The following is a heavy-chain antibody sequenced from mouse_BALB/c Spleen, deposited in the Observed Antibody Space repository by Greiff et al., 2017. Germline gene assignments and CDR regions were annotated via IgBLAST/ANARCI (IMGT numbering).Heavy chain of an antibody. J-gene: IGHJ4*01. CDR3: ARGTYYYGGSYYAMDY. D-gene: IGHD1-1*01. CDR2: ISSGGSYT. V-gene: IGHV5-6*01. CDR1: GFTFSSYG. Sequence: EVQGVESGGDLVKPGGSLKLSCAASGFTFSSYGMSWVRQTPDKRLEWVATISSGGSYTYYPDSVKGRFTISRDNAKNTLYLQMSSLKSEDTAMYYCARGTYYYGGSYYAMDYWGQGTSVTVSS.